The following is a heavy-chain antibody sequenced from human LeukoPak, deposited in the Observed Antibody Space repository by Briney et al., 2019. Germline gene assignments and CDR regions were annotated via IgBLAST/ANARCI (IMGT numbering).Heavy chain of an antibody. CDR2: IYYSGST. J-gene: IGHJ5*02. V-gene: IGHV4-59*05. CDR3: ARLDSSGYPYH. CDR1: GGSISTYY. D-gene: IGHD3-22*01. Sequence: SETLSLTCTVSGGSISTYYWSWIRQPPGKGLEWIGSIYYSGSTYYNPSLKSRVTISVDTSKNQFSLKLSSVTAADTAVYYCARLDSSGYPYHWGQGTLVTVSS.